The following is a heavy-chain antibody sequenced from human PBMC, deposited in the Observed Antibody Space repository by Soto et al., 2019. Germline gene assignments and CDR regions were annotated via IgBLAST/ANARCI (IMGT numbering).Heavy chain of an antibody. V-gene: IGHV4-30-4*02. J-gene: IGHJ4*02. CDR1: GGSISGGDYY. CDR3: ARATAYCGRTDCYPFDF. Sequence: PSETLSLTCIVPGGSISGGDYYWTWIRQSPGKGLEWIGHIYSSGATSFNPSLMSRVSISVDRSKNQFSLNLRSVTAADTAVYYCARATAYCGRTDCYPFDFWGQGTLVTVSS. CDR2: IYSSGAT. D-gene: IGHD2-21*01.